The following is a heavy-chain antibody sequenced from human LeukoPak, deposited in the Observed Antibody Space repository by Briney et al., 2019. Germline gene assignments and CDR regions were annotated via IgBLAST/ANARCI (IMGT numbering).Heavy chain of an antibody. V-gene: IGHV3-7*04. CDR1: GFPFSSYW. D-gene: IGHD5-24*01. Sequence: GGSLRLSCVASGFPFSSYWMTWVRQAPGKGLEWVANIKQGGSKKSYVDSVKGRFTISRDNAKNSLYLQMNSLRAEDTAIYYCTRVGYIDEGIDYWGQGTLVTVSS. J-gene: IGHJ4*02. CDR2: IKQGGSKK. CDR3: TRVGYIDEGIDY.